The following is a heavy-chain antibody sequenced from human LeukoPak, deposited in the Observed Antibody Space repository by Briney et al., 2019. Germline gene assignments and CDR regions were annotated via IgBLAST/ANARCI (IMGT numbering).Heavy chain of an antibody. Sequence: ASVKVSCKASGYTFTSYGISWVRQAPGQGLEWMGGIIPIFGTANYAQKFQGRVTITADESTSTAYMELSSLRSEDTAVYYCARGRQQLRYYFDYWGQGTLVTVSS. CDR2: IIPIFGTA. D-gene: IGHD6-13*01. V-gene: IGHV1-69*13. CDR1: GYTFTSYG. J-gene: IGHJ4*02. CDR3: ARGRQQLRYYFDY.